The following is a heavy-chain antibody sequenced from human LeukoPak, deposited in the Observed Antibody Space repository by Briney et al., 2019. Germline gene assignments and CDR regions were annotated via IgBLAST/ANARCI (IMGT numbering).Heavy chain of an antibody. J-gene: IGHJ6*02. V-gene: IGHV3-48*03. CDR1: GFTFSRYE. CDR3: ARASPSYGDYGMDV. Sequence: PGGSLRLSCAASGFTFSRYEMNWVRQAPGKGLEWVSYISSSGSTIYYADSVKGRFTISRDNAKNSLYLQMNSLRAEDTAVYYCARASPSYGDYGMDVWGQGTTVTVSS. CDR2: ISSSGSTI. D-gene: IGHD4-17*01.